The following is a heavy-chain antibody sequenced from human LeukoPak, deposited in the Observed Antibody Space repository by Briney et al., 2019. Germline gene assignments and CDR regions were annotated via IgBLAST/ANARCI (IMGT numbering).Heavy chain of an antibody. V-gene: IGHV1-2*02. Sequence: ASVKVSCKASGYTFTGYYMHWVRQAPGQGLEWMGWINPNSGGTNYAQKFQGRVTMTRDTSISTAYMELSRLRPDDTAVYYCARAGYYGSGTSPFDPWGQGTLVTVSS. CDR3: ARAGYYGSGTSPFDP. J-gene: IGHJ5*02. D-gene: IGHD3-10*01. CDR1: GYTFTGYY. CDR2: INPNSGGT.